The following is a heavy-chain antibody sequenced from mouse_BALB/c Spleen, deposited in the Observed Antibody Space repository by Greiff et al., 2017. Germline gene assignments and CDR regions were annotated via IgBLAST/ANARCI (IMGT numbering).Heavy chain of an antibody. V-gene: IGHV7-3*02. J-gene: IGHJ2*01. CDR3: ARDEGITTATFDY. CDR2: IRNKANGYTT. D-gene: IGHD1-2*01. Sequence: EVQGVESGGGLVQPGGSLRLSCATSGFTFTDYYMSWVRQPPGKALEWLGFIRNKANGYTTEYSASVKGRFTISRDNSQSTLYLQMNTLRAEDSATYYCARDEGITTATFDYWGQGTTLTVSS. CDR1: GFTFTDYY.